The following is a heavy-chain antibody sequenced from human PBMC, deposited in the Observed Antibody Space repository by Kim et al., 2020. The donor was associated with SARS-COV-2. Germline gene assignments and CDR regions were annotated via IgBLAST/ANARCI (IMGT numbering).Heavy chain of an antibody. Sequence: ATVKGRFTISRDESRSTLYLQMNSLRTEDTAVYYCTTEDCGKYDSAFDIWGQGTMVTVSS. J-gene: IGHJ3*02. D-gene: IGHD2-21*02. CDR3: TTEDCGKYDSAFDI. V-gene: IGHV3-15*01.